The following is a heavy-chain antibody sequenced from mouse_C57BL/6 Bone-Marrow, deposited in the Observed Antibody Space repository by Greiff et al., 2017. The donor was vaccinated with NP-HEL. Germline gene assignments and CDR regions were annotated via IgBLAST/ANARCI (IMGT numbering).Heavy chain of an antibody. V-gene: IGHV5-6*01. Sequence: EVMLVESGGDLVKPGGSLKLSCAASGFTFSSYGMSWVRQTPDKRLEWVATISSGGSYTYYPDSVKGRFTISRDNAKNTLYLQMSSLKSEDTAMYYCARHKAFAYWGQGTLVTVSA. CDR2: ISSGGSYT. CDR1: GFTFSSYG. J-gene: IGHJ3*01. CDR3: ARHKAFAY.